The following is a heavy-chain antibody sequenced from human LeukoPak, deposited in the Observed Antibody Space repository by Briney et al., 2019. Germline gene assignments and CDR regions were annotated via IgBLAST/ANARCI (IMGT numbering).Heavy chain of an antibody. J-gene: IGHJ4*02. V-gene: IGHV3-23*01. D-gene: IGHD3-10*01. CDR2: IGGLGEST. Sequence: GGSLRLSCEASGFTFSRFAMTWVRQAPGKGLEWVSTIGGLGESTNYADSVKGRFTISRDNSKNTLYLQMNSLRAEDTAVHYCARDPDLYGSGGHIDYWGQGTLVTVSS. CDR3: ARDPDLYGSGGHIDY. CDR1: GFTFSRFA.